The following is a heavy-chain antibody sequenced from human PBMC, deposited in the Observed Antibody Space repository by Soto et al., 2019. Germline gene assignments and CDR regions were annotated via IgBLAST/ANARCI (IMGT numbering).Heavy chain of an antibody. J-gene: IGHJ5*02. V-gene: IGHV4-31*03. CDR3: ARYDFWSGYYQS. CDR1: GGSISSSAYY. D-gene: IGHD3-3*01. Sequence: SETLSLTCTVSGGSISSSAYYWSWICQHPGKGLEWIGYIYYSGSTYYSPSLKSRLTISVDTSKNQFALKLSSVTAADTAMYYCARYDFWSGYYQSWGQGTLVTVSS. CDR2: IYYSGST.